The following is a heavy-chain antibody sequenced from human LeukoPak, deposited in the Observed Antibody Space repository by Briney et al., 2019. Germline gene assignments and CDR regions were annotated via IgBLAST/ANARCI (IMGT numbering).Heavy chain of an antibody. CDR1: GGSFSGYY. J-gene: IGHJ4*02. Sequence: PSKTLSLTCAVYGGSFSGYYWSWIRQPPGKGLEWIGEINHSGSTNYNPSLKSRVTISVDTSKNQFSLKLSSVTAADTAVYYCARGPLNDSSGLDQYYFDYWGQGTLVTVSS. CDR2: INHSGST. D-gene: IGHD3-22*01. CDR3: ARGPLNDSSGLDQYYFDY. V-gene: IGHV4-34*01.